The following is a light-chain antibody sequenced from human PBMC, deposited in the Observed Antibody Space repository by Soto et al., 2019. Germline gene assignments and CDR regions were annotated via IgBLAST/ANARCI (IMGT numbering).Light chain of an antibody. CDR1: SSDVGGYTY. J-gene: IGLJ1*01. V-gene: IGLV2-14*01. Sequence: QSVLTQPASVSGSPGQSITISCTGTSSDVGGYTYVSWYQQHPGKAPKLMIFEVSNRPSGVSHRFSGSRSGNTASLTISGLHAEDEADYYCSSYTTSSALVFGTGTKLTVL. CDR3: SSYTTSSALV. CDR2: EVS.